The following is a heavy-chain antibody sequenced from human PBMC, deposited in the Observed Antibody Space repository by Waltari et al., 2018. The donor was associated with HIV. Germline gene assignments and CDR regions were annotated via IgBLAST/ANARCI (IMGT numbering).Heavy chain of an antibody. CDR1: GFTFSSYW. D-gene: IGHD5-18*01. J-gene: IGHJ1*01. CDR3: AKGGTSGYTFGFGR. V-gene: IGHV3-74*01. Sequence: EVQLVESGGGLVQPGGSLRLSCAASGFTFSSYWMHWARQAPGKGLVWVSRINSDGSITSHADSVKGRFTISRDNARNTLYLQMNSLGAEDTAMYYCAKGGTSGYTFGFGRWGQGTLVTVSS. CDR2: INSDGSIT.